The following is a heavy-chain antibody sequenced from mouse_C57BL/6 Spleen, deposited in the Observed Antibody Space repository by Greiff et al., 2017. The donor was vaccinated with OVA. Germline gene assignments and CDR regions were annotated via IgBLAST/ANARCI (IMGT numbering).Heavy chain of an antibody. D-gene: IGHD2-4*01. J-gene: IGHJ4*01. CDR1: GFTFSDYG. CDR2: ISSGSSTI. CDR3: ARRYDYDIYYAMDY. Sequence: DVKLVESGGGLVKPGGSLKLSCAASGFTFSDYGMHWVRQAPEKGLEWVAYISSGSSTIYYADTVKGRFTISRDNAKNTLFLQMTSLRSEDTAMYYCARRYDYDIYYAMDYWGQGTSVTVSS. V-gene: IGHV5-17*01.